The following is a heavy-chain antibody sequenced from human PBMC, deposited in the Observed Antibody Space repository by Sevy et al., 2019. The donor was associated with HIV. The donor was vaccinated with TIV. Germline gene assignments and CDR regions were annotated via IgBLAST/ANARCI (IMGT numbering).Heavy chain of an antibody. CDR3: ARGGGNGWYYFDY. V-gene: IGHV1-69*13. CDR1: GGTFTTSG. J-gene: IGHJ4*02. Sequence: ASVKVSCKASGGTFTTSGISWVRQVPGQGLEWMGGIIPILGTTNYAQRFQYRVTITADESTKTAYMGLSSLRSEDTAVYYCARGGGNGWYYFDYWGQTTSVTVSS. CDR2: IIPILGTT. D-gene: IGHD6-19*01.